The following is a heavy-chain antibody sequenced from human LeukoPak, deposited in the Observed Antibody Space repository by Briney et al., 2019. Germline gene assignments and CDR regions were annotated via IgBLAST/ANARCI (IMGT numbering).Heavy chain of an antibody. J-gene: IGHJ4*02. D-gene: IGHD1-26*01. CDR1: GGSMSTYY. CDR2: VYYSGST. CDR3: AREGAYSDRGAEY. V-gene: IGHV4-59*01. Sequence: SETLSLTCTVSGGSMSTYYWSWTRQPPGKGLEWIGYVYYSGSTKYNPSLKTRVTMSVDTSKNQFSLKLSSVTAADTAMYYCAREGAYSDRGAEYWGQGTLVTVSS.